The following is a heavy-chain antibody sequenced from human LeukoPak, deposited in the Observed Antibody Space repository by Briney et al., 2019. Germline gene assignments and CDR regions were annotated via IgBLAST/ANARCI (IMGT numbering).Heavy chain of an antibody. Sequence: PSETLSLTCTVSGGSISSYYWSWIRQPPGKGLEWIGYIYYSGSTNYNPSLKGRVTISVDTSKNQFSLKLSSVTAADTAVYYCARIANFDWLLYPGGYFDLWGRGTLVTVSS. D-gene: IGHD3-9*01. CDR3: ARIANFDWLLYPGGYFDL. J-gene: IGHJ2*01. CDR1: GGSISSYY. V-gene: IGHV4-59*08. CDR2: IYYSGST.